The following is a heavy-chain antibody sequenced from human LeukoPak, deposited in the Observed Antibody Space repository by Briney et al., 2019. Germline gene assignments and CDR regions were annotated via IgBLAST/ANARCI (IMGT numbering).Heavy chain of an antibody. V-gene: IGHV1-69*04. CDR2: IMPIFCIA. CDR1: GCTFSNYA. Sequence: GSSVHVSCKASGCTFSNYAISWVRQAPGHRLEWMGRIMPIFCIANYLQKLQGRVTITADKATSTDYMELSRLRSEDTAVYDCAHGDGVVIMSGYYGMDVWGQGTTVTVSS. CDR3: AHGDGVVIMSGYYGMDV. J-gene: IGHJ6*02. D-gene: IGHD3-3*01.